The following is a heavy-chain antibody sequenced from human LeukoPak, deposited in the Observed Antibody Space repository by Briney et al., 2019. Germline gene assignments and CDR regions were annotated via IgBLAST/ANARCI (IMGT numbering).Heavy chain of an antibody. D-gene: IGHD6-13*01. V-gene: IGHV4-59*01. CDR3: ARTGWQLAYYYYYYMDV. CDR2: IYYSGST. CDR1: GGSISSYY. Sequence: PSETLSLTCTVSGGSISSYYWSWIRQPPGKGLEWIGYIYYSGSTNYNPSLKSRVTISVDTSKNQFSLKMSSVTAADTAVYYCARTGWQLAYYYYYYMDVWGKGTTVTVSS. J-gene: IGHJ6*03.